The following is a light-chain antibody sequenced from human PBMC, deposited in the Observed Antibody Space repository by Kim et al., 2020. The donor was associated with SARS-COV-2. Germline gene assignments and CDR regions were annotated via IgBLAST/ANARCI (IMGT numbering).Light chain of an antibody. CDR3: LQHSTYPIT. V-gene: IGKV1-17*01. CDR2: GAS. Sequence: ASVEDRVTITCRASQDIRNDLGWYQQNPGRAPKRLIYGASSLQSGVPSRFSGSGSGTEFTLTISSMQPEDFATYFCLQHSTYPITFGQGTRLEIK. CDR1: QDIRND. J-gene: IGKJ5*01.